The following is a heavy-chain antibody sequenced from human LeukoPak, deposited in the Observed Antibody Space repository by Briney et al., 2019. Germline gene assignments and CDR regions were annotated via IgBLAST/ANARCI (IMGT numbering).Heavy chain of an antibody. J-gene: IGHJ4*02. CDR1: GFTFDDHG. V-gene: IGHV3-20*04. CDR3: VRAPSYENTGPPFEN. CDR2: INWNGIST. Sequence: GGSLRVSCEVSGFTFDDHGMSWVRQVAGKGLEWVSGINWNGISTNYADSVKSRFTISRDNAKNSLYLEMTSLRADDTALYYCVRAPSYENTGPPFENWGQGTPVTVSS. D-gene: IGHD2-8*02.